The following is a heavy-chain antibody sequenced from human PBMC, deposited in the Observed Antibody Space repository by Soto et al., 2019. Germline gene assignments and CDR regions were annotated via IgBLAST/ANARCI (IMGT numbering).Heavy chain of an antibody. CDR3: ARGTYCSSTSCSIHHAFDI. D-gene: IGHD2-2*01. V-gene: IGHV4-31*03. CDR1: GGSISSGGYY. CDR2: IYYSGST. Sequence: TLSLTCTVSGGSISSGGYYWSWIRQHPGKGLEWIGYIYYSGSTYYNPSLKSRVTISVDTSKNQFSLKLSSVTAADTAVYYCARGTYCSSTSCSIHHAFDIWGQGTMVTVSS. J-gene: IGHJ3*02.